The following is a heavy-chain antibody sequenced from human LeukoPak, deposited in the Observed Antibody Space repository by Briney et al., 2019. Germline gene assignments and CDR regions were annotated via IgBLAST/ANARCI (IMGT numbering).Heavy chain of an antibody. V-gene: IGHV4-34*01. CDR2: INHSGRT. CDR3: ARGISDCSGGSCYSLYAFDI. J-gene: IGHJ3*02. Sequence: PSETLSFLCAFYGGSFSGYYWSWIRQPPGKGLEWIGEINHSGRTKYNPSLKSRVTISVDTSKIQFFLKLSSVTAADTSLYYCARGISDCSGGSCYSLYAFDIWGQGKMVTVSS. D-gene: IGHD2-15*01. CDR1: GGSFSGYY.